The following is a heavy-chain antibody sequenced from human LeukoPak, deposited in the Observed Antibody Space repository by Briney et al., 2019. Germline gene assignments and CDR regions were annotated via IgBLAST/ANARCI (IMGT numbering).Heavy chain of an antibody. D-gene: IGHD4-17*01. V-gene: IGHV4-59*12. CDR3: ARDSTVNGAFDI. Sequence: SETPSLTCTVSGGSITSYYWNWIRQPPGKGLEWIGYINYGGSTDYNPSLKSRVTISADTSKDQMSLKLSSVTAADTAVYYCARDSTVNGAFDIRGQGTMVTVSS. CDR1: GGSITSYY. CDR2: INYGGST. J-gene: IGHJ3*02.